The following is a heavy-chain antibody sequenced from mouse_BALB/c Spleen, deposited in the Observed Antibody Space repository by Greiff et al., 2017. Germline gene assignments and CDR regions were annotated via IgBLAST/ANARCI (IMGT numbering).Heavy chain of an antibody. CDR2: ISSGSSTI. CDR1: GFTFSSFG. V-gene: IGHV5-17*02. J-gene: IGHJ2*01. Sequence: EVQVVESGGGLVQPGGSRKLSCAASGFTFSSFGMHWVRQAPEKGLEWVAYISSGSSTIYYADTVKGRFTISRDNPKNTLFLQMTSLRSEDTAMYYCARDDGNYDYWGQGTTLTVSS. CDR3: ARDDGNYDY. D-gene: IGHD2-1*01.